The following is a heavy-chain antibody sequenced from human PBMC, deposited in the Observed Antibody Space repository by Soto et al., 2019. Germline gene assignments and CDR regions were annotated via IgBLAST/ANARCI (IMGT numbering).Heavy chain of an antibody. J-gene: IGHJ3*02. D-gene: IGHD6-13*01. Sequence: GSLRLSCAASGFAFSSYGMSWVRQAPGKGLEWVSGISGSGVNTYYAASVKGRFTISRDNSEQTLFLQMNSLRDKDTAVYLCAKVSSSGWYDAFDIWGQGTLVTVSS. CDR1: GFAFSSYG. CDR3: AKVSSSGWYDAFDI. V-gene: IGHV3-23*01. CDR2: ISGSGVNT.